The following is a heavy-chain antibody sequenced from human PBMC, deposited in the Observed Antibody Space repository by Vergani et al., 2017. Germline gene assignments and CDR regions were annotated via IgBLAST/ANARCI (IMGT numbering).Heavy chain of an antibody. CDR2: ISYDGSNK. CDR1: GFTFSSYA. CDR3: ARVRRRYCSSTSCYAFDY. V-gene: IGHV3-30*01. D-gene: IGHD2-2*01. Sequence: VQLVESGGGLVQPGRSLRLSCAASGFTFSSYAMHWVRQAPGKGLEWVAFISYDGSNKYYADSVKGRFTIPRYNSKNTLYLQMNSLRAEDTAVYYCARVRRRYCSSTSCYAFDYWGQGTLVTVSS. J-gene: IGHJ4*02.